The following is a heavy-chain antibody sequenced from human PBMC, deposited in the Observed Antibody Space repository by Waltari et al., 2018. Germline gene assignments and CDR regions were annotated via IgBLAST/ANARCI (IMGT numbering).Heavy chain of an antibody. J-gene: IGHJ4*02. V-gene: IGHV4-59*01. Sequence: QVQLQESGPGLVKPSETLSLTCTVSGGSISSYSWSWIRQPPGKGLEWIGYIYYSGSTNYNPSLKSRVTISVDTSKNQFSLKLSSVTAADTAVYYCARDVGGRGFDYWGQGTLVTVSS. CDR1: GGSISSYS. D-gene: IGHD1-26*01. CDR2: IYYSGST. CDR3: ARDVGGRGFDY.